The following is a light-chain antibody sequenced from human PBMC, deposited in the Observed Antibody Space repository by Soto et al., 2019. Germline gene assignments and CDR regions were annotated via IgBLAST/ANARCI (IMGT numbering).Light chain of an antibody. CDR3: HKRSNSYT. V-gene: IGKV3-11*01. Sequence: EIVLTQSPATLSLSPGERATLSCRASQSVSSYLAWYQQKHGQAPRLLIYYASNRATGIPASCSCSGSGTDFTLTISSLESEDFAVYYCHKRSNSYTFGQGTKLEIK. CDR1: QSVSSY. CDR2: YAS. J-gene: IGKJ2*01.